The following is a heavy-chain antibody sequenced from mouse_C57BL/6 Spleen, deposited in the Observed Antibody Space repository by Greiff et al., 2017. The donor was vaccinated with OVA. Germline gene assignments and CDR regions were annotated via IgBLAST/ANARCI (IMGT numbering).Heavy chain of an antibody. CDR2: IYPGSGST. CDR1: GYTFTSYW. CDR3: ARKTAYYSNYGYAMDY. D-gene: IGHD2-5*01. Sequence: VQLQQPGAELVKPGASVKMSCKASGYTFTSYWITWVKQRPGQGLEWIGDIYPGSGSTNYNEKFKSKATLTVDTSSSTAYMQLSSLTSEDSAVYYCARKTAYYSNYGYAMDYWGQGTSVTVSS. J-gene: IGHJ4*01. V-gene: IGHV1-55*01.